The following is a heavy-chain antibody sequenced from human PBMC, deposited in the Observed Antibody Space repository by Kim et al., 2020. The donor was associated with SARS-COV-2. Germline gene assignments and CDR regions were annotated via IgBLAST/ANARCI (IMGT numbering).Heavy chain of an antibody. CDR1: GNTLTNFD. V-gene: IGHV1-8*01. Sequence: ASVTVSCKASGNTLTNFDVNWVRQATGRGSEWIAWMSPKSGNTGYAHKFQGRVVQTCDHAISTAYLELRSLRFDEPAVYFCTRARGRPVPSDVSGQGT. J-gene: IGHJ3*01. CDR3: TRARGRPVPSDV. D-gene: IGHD1-26*01. CDR2: MSPKSGNT.